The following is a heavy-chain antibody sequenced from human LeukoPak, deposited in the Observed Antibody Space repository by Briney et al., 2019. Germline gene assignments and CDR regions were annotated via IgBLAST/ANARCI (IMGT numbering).Heavy chain of an antibody. Sequence: SVKVSCKASGGTFSSYAISWVRQAPGQGLEWMGGIIPIFGTANYAQKFQGRVTITADKSTSTAYMELSSLRSEDTAVYYCARATYYYGSGSGIYDAFDIWGQGTMVTVSS. D-gene: IGHD3-10*01. V-gene: IGHV1-69*06. CDR3: ARATYYYGSGSGIYDAFDI. CDR1: GGTFSSYA. CDR2: IIPIFGTA. J-gene: IGHJ3*02.